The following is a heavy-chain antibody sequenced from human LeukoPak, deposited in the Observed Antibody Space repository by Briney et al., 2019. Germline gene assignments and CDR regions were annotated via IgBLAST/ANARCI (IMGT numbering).Heavy chain of an antibody. CDR2: INPNSGGT. CDR3: AGGLGIAVARDLFDY. J-gene: IGHJ4*02. V-gene: IGHV1-2*02. D-gene: IGHD6-19*01. Sequence: ASVKVSCKASGYTFTGYYMHWVRQAPGQGLEWMGWINPNSGGTNYAQKFQGRVTMTRDTSISTAYMELSRLRSDDTAVYYCAGGLGIAVARDLFDYWGQGTLVTVSS. CDR1: GYTFTGYY.